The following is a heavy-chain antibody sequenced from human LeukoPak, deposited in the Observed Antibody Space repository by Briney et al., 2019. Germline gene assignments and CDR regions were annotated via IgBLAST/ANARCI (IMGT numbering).Heavy chain of an antibody. Sequence: HPGGSLRLSCAASGFTFSHYVMHWVRQTPGAGLEWVAVIWSDGSDKYYAKSVKGRFTISRDNSRNSLFLQMNSLRAEDTAVYYCAKDAQRGFDYSNSLQNWGQGILVTVSS. CDR3: AKDAQRGFDYSNSLQN. V-gene: IGHV3-33*06. J-gene: IGHJ1*01. D-gene: IGHD4-11*01. CDR2: IWSDGSDK. CDR1: GFTFSHYV.